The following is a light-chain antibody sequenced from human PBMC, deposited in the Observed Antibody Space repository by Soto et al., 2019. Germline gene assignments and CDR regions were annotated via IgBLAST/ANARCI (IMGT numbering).Light chain of an antibody. CDR2: KNN. Sequence: QSVLNQPPSTSGTPGQRVTISCSGSSSNIGSNYVYWYQQLPGTAPKLRIYKNNQRPSGVPDRFSGSKSGTSASLAISGLRSEDEANYYCAAWDDSLSGVVFGGGTKLTVL. CDR1: SSNIGSNY. J-gene: IGLJ2*01. V-gene: IGLV1-47*01. CDR3: AAWDDSLSGVV.